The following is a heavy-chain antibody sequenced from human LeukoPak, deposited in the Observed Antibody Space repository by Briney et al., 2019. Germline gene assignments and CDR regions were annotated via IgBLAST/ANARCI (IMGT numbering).Heavy chain of an antibody. D-gene: IGHD3-22*01. V-gene: IGHV1-46*03. CDR1: GYTFTSYY. J-gene: IGHJ4*02. CDR3: ARVDGYYDSSPHEDY. Sequence: ASVRVSCKASGYTFTSYYMHWVRQAHGQGLEWMGIINPSGGSTSYAQKFQGRVTMTRDTSTSTVYMELSSLRSEDTAVYYCARVDGYYDSSPHEDYWGQGTLVTVSS. CDR2: INPSGGST.